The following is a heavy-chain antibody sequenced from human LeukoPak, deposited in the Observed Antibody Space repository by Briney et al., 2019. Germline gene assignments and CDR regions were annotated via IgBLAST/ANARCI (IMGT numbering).Heavy chain of an antibody. D-gene: IGHD6-25*01. J-gene: IGHJ3*02. Sequence: PSETLSLTCAVYGGSFRGYYWSWIRQPPGKGLEWIGEINHSGSTNYNPSLKSRVTISVDTSKNQFSLKLSSVTAADTAVYYCARAAAPRGAFDMGPRHNGHRLF. CDR1: GGSFRGYY. CDR3: ARAAAPRGAFD. V-gene: IGHV4-34*01. CDR2: INHSGST.